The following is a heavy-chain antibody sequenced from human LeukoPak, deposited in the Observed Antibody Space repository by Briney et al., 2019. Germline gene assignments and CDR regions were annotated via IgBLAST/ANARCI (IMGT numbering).Heavy chain of an antibody. Sequence: SETLSLTCTVPGGSISSSSYYWGWIRQPPGKGLEWIGSIYYSGSTYYNPSLKSRVTISVDTSKNQFSLKLSSVTAADTAVYYCARSTYCSGGSCSHNWFDPWGQGTLVTVSS. CDR2: IYYSGST. J-gene: IGHJ5*02. CDR1: GGSISSSSYY. CDR3: ARSTYCSGGSCSHNWFDP. V-gene: IGHV4-39*07. D-gene: IGHD2-15*01.